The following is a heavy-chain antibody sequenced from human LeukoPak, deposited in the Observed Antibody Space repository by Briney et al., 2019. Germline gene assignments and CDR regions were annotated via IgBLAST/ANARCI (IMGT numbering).Heavy chain of an antibody. D-gene: IGHD2-21*02. J-gene: IGHJ6*01. CDR1: GFTFSSYW. CDR2: IKQDGSEK. V-gene: IGHV3-7*01. Sequence: GGSLRLSCAASGFTFSSYWMSWVRQAPGKGLEWVANIKQDGSEKYYVDSVKGRFTISRDNAKNSLYLQMNSLRAEDTAVYYCARDSHCGGDCYDYGMDVWGQGTTVTISS. CDR3: ARDSHCGGDCYDYGMDV.